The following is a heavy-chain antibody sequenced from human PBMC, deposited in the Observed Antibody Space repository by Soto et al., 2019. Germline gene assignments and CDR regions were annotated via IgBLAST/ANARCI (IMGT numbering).Heavy chain of an antibody. CDR1: GCTFSSYA. CDR3: AGADSSGYYWDDAFDI. CDR2: IIPIFGTA. Sequence: SVKVSCKASGCTFSSYAISWVRQAPGQGLEWMGGIIPIFGTANYAQKFQGRVTITADKSTSTAYMELSSLRSEDTAVYYCAGADSSGYYWDDAFDIWGQGTMVTVSS. J-gene: IGHJ3*02. D-gene: IGHD3-22*01. V-gene: IGHV1-69*06.